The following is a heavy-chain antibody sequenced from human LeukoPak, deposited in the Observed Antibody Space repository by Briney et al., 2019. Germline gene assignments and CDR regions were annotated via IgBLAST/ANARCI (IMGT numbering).Heavy chain of an antibody. CDR1: GGSISSYY. V-gene: IGHV4-59*08. J-gene: IGHJ5*02. D-gene: IGHD2-15*01. CDR2: IYYSGST. CDR3: ARLGYCSGGSCYSSSWFDP. Sequence: SETLSLTCTVSGGSISSYYWSWIRQPPGKGLEWIGYIYYSGSTNYNPSLKSRVTISVDTSKNQFSLKLSSVTAADTAVYYCARLGYCSGGSCYSSSWFDPWGQGTLVTVSS.